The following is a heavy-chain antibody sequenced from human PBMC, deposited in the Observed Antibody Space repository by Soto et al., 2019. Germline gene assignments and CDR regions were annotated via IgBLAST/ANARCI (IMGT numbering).Heavy chain of an antibody. CDR1: GYTFTSYG. Sequence: QVQLVQSGAEVKKPGASVKVSCKASGYTFTSYGISWVRQAPGQGLEWMGWISAYNGNTNYAQKLQGRVTMTTDTSTSTAYMELRSLRSDDTAVYYCARGRGSFGWYGSGSYYPDFDYWGQGTLVTVSS. D-gene: IGHD3-10*01. J-gene: IGHJ4*02. CDR3: ARGRGSFGWYGSGSYYPDFDY. CDR2: ISAYNGNT. V-gene: IGHV1-18*01.